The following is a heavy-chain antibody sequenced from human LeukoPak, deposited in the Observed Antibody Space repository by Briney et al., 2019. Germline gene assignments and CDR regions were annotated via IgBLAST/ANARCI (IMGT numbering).Heavy chain of an antibody. CDR2: ISYDGSNK. CDR1: GFTFSSYA. J-gene: IGHJ4*02. CDR3: ARPIMVRGVILGSGVDY. Sequence: GRSLRLSCAASGFTFSSYAMHWVRQAPGKGLEWVAVISYDGSNKYYADSVKGRFTISRDNSKNTLYLQMNSLRAEDTAVHYCARPIMVRGVILGSGVDYWGQGTLVTVSS. V-gene: IGHV3-30*04. D-gene: IGHD3-10*01.